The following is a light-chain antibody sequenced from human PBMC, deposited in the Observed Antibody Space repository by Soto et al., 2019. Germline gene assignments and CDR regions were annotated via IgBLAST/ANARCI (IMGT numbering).Light chain of an antibody. CDR3: QQPPYA. CDR1: QTRRTF. V-gene: IGKV1-39*01. J-gene: IGKJ3*01. CDR2: ATS. Sequence: DIQMTQSPSSLSASVGDRVTITCRASQTRRTFLNWYQQKPGKAPKLLIYATSTLQSGGPSRFSGRDSGADFTLTINNLQPEDYATYYCQQPPYAFGPGTKVDIK.